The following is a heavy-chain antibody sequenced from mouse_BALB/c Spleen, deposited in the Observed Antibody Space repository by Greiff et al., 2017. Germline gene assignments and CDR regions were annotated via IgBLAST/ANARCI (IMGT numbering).Heavy chain of an antibody. CDR1: GFAFSSYD. CDR3: ARHPYGSSPAWFAY. D-gene: IGHD1-1*01. CDR2: ISSGGGST. V-gene: IGHV5-12-1*01. J-gene: IGHJ3*01. Sequence: EVKLMESGGGLVKPGGSLKLSCAASGFAFSSYDMSWVRQTPEKRLEWVAYISSGGGSTYYPDTVKGRFTISRDNAKNTLYLQMSSLKSEDTAMYYCARHPYGSSPAWFAYWGQGTLVTVSA.